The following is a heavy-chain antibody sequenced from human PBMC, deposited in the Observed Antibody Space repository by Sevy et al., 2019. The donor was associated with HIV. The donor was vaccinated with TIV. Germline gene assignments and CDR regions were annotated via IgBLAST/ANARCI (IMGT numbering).Heavy chain of an antibody. J-gene: IGHJ4*02. CDR2: ISGRSSYI. D-gene: IGHD2-2*01. V-gene: IGHV3-21*06. Sequence: GGSLRLSCAASGFTFSDYYMNWVRQAPGKGLEWVSSISGRSSYIHYADSVRGRFTISRDNAKNSLYLQMNSLRADDTAVYFCARDGGCSSTSCLLYSDSWGQGALVTVSS. CDR3: ARDGGCSSTSCLLYSDS. CDR1: GFTFSDYY.